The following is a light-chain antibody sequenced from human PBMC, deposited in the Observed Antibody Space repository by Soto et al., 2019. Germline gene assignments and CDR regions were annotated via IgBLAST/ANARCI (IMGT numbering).Light chain of an antibody. J-gene: IGKJ1*01. CDR2: GTS. V-gene: IGKV1-39*01. CDR1: QSISNS. Sequence: DIQLTQSPSSLSASVGDRVTITCRASQSISNSLNWYQQKPGKAPNLLIYGTSDLQSGVPSRFSGSGSGTEFTLTISSLQRDDFATYYCQQSLSSSWTFGQGTKVEIK. CDR3: QQSLSSSWT.